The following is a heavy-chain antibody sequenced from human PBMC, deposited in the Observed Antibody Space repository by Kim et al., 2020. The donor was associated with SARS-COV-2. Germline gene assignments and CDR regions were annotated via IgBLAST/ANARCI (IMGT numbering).Heavy chain of an antibody. D-gene: IGHD2-15*01. Sequence: SETLSLTCTVSGGSISSSSYYWGWIRQPPGKGLEWIVSIYYSGSTYYNPSLKSRVTISVDTSKNQFSLKLSSVTAADTAVYYCARYKGYCSGGSCYGTLDDWGQGTLVTVSS. CDR3: ARYKGYCSGGSCYGTLDD. V-gene: IGHV4-39*01. J-gene: IGHJ4*02. CDR1: GGSISSSSYY. CDR2: IYYSGST.